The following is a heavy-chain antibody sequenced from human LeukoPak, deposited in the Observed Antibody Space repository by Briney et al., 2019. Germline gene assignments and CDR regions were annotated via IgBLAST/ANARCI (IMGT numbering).Heavy chain of an antibody. CDR1: GFTFGDYA. D-gene: IGHD2-21*02. J-gene: IGHJ3*02. Sequence: GRSLRLSCTASGFTFGDYAMSWVRQAPGKGLEWVGFIRSKAYGGTTEYAASVKGRFTISRDDSKSIAYLQMNSLKTEDTAVYYCTRSRIVVVTAVPDAFDIWGQGTMVTVPS. CDR2: IRSKAYGGTT. CDR3: TRSRIVVVTAVPDAFDI. V-gene: IGHV3-49*04.